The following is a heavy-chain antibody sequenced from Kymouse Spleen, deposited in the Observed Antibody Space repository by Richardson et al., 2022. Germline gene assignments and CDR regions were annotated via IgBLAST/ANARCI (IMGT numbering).Heavy chain of an antibody. CDR2: IYYSGST. D-gene: IGHD1-7*01. V-gene: IGHV4-59*01. CDR1: GGSISSYY. CDR3: ARDPNNWNLQLVRP. Sequence: QVQLQESGPGLVKPSETLSLTCTVSGGSISSYYWSWIRQPPGKGLEWIGYIYYSGSTNYNPSLKSRVTISVDTSKNQFSLKLSSVTAADTAVYYCARDPNNWNLQLVRPLGPGNPGHRLL. J-gene: IGHJ5*02.